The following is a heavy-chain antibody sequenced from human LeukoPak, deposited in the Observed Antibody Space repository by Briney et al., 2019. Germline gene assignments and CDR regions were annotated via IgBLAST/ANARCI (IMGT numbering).Heavy chain of an antibody. Sequence: SVKVSCKASGGTFSSYAISWVRQAPGQGLEWMGRIIPILGIANYAQKFQGRVTITADKSTSTAYMELSSLRSEDTAVYYCARDRKGDDGDYGLDYWGQGTLVTVSS. CDR2: IIPILGIA. D-gene: IGHD4-17*01. CDR1: GGTFSSYA. V-gene: IGHV1-69*04. J-gene: IGHJ4*02. CDR3: ARDRKGDDGDYGLDY.